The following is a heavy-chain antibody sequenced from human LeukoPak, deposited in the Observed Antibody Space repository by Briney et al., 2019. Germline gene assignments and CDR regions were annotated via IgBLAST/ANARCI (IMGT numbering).Heavy chain of an antibody. V-gene: IGHV3-21*01. D-gene: IGHD5-12*01. CDR1: GFIFSDYS. J-gene: IGHJ4*02. CDR2: ISSSGSFI. CDR3: ARGIGGYDLYFDN. Sequence: KAGGSLRLSCAASGFIFSDYSMNWVRQAPGKGLEWVSSISSSGSFIYYADSVKGRFTISKDNARNSLYLQMNSLRAEDTAVYYCARGIGGYDLYFDNWGQGALVTVSS.